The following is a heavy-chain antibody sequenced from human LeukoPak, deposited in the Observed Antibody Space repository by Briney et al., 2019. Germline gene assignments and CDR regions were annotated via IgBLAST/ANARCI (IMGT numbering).Heavy chain of an antibody. D-gene: IGHD2-2*01. Sequence: NPGGSLRLSCAASGFTFSSYAMSWVRQAPGKGLEWVSAISSSSSTIYYADSVKGRFTISRDNAKNSLYLQMNSLRAEDTAVYYCARDGYCSSTSCPKYFQHWGQGTLVTVSS. CDR2: ISSSSSTI. CDR1: GFTFSSYA. V-gene: IGHV3-21*01. CDR3: ARDGYCSSTSCPKYFQH. J-gene: IGHJ1*01.